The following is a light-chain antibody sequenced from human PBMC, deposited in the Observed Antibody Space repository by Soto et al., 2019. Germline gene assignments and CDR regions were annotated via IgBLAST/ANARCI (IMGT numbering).Light chain of an antibody. CDR2: KAS. J-gene: IGKJ4*01. Sequence: QLTQSPSSLSASVVDRCNITCRASQSISSWLAWYQQKPGKAPKVLIYKASNLESGVPSRFSGSGSETEFTLTISSLQPEDFATYYCQQYNVYSTFGGGTKVDIK. CDR3: QQYNVYST. V-gene: IGKV1-5*03. CDR1: QSISSW.